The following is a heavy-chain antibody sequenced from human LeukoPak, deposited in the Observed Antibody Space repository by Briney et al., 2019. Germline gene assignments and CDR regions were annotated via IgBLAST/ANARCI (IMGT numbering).Heavy chain of an antibody. CDR1: GGSFRGYY. D-gene: IGHD3-10*01. J-gene: IGHJ6*03. CDR2: INHSGST. CDR3: ARGLRGSGSYYSYYYYYMDV. Sequence: SETLSLTCAVYGGSFRGYYWSWIRQPPGKGLEWIGEINHSGSTNYNPSLKSRVTISVDTSKHQFSLKLSSVTAADTAVYYCARGLRGSGSYYSYYYYYMDVCGKGTTVTVSS. V-gene: IGHV4-34*01.